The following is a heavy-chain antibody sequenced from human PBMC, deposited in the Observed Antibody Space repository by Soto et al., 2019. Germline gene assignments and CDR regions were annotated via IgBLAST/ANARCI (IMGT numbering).Heavy chain of an antibody. V-gene: IGHV2-5*02. CDR1: GFSLSTNGVG. J-gene: IGHJ5*02. CDR2: IYWDDDK. D-gene: IGHD3-10*01. CDR3: ARRLYVSGSFWFDP. Sequence: QITLKESGPTLVKPTQTLTLTCTFSGFSLSTNGVGVTWIRQSPGKALEWLALIYWDDDKRYSPGLSNRLTLTKDTSKNQVALTMTNMDPVDTATYYCARRLYVSGSFWFDPWGQGTLVTVSS.